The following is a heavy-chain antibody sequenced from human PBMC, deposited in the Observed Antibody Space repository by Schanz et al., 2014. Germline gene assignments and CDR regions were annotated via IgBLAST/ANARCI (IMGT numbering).Heavy chain of an antibody. J-gene: IGHJ4*02. D-gene: IGHD3-10*01. V-gene: IGHV3-23*05. CDR2: IYASGAT. CDR1: GFTFTTHS. Sequence: EVQLLESGGGLVQPGGSLRLSCAASGFTFTTHSMTWVRQAPGKGLEWVSTIYASGATYYADSVKRRFTISRDISKNTLHLQVTSLRAEDTAIYYCARDGNYYGSRNYYKTPYYFDYWGQGTLXTVSS. CDR3: ARDGNYYGSRNYYKTPYYFDY.